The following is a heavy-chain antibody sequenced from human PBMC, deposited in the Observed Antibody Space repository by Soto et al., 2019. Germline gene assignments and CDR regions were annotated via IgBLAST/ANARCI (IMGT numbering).Heavy chain of an antibody. CDR1: GFTFSSYG. CDR2: SSATGAGT. V-gene: IGHV3-23*01. Sequence: GGTLRLSCAASGFTFSSYGMTWVRQAPGKGLEWVSFSSATGAGTYYADSVKGRFTISRDNSKTTRYLQMTSLRADDTAVYYCAKDRRAGGNYGFYSDFWGQGALVTVSS. D-gene: IGHD1-7*01. CDR3: AKDRRAGGNYGFYSDF. J-gene: IGHJ4*02.